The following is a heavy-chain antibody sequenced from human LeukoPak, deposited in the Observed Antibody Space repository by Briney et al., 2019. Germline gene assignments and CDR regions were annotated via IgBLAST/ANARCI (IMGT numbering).Heavy chain of an antibody. CDR2: INAGNGNT. D-gene: IGHD4-17*01. V-gene: IGHV1-3*01. CDR1: GYTFTSYA. CDR3: AREEGDMTTVTGYYYYYGMDV. Sequence: ASVKVSCKASGYTFTSYAMHWVRQAPGQRLEWMGWINAGNGNTKYSQKFQGRVTMTRDTSTSTVYMELSSLRSEDTAVYYCAREEGDMTTVTGYYYYYGMDVWGQGTTVTVSS. J-gene: IGHJ6*02.